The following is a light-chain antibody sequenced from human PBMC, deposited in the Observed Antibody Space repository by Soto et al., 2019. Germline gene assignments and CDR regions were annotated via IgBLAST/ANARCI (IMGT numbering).Light chain of an antibody. CDR1: QSVYHKTKNKNN. Sequence: DIVMIQSPDSLAVSLGERATINCRSTQSVYHKTKNKNNVAWNQEKPGQPPNLLIYWASTRESGVPDRFSGSGSGTDFTLTITSLQAEDVAVYYCQQYYSSTWTFGQGTKVEI. V-gene: IGKV4-1*01. CDR2: WAS. J-gene: IGKJ1*01. CDR3: QQYYSSTWT.